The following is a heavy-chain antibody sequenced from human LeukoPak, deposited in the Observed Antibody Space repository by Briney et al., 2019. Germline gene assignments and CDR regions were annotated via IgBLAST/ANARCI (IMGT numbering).Heavy chain of an antibody. D-gene: IGHD1-26*01. CDR3: ARSGEEWELLAGY. Sequence: GRSLRLSCAASGFTFSSYAVHWVRQAPGKGLEWVAVISYDGSSKYYADSVKGRFTISRDNSKNTLYLQMNSLRAEDTAVYYCARSGEEWELLAGYWGQGTLVTVSS. V-gene: IGHV3-30-3*01. CDR2: ISYDGSSK. CDR1: GFTFSSYA. J-gene: IGHJ4*02.